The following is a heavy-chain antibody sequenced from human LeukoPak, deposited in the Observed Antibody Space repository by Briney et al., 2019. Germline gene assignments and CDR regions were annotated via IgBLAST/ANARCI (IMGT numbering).Heavy chain of an antibody. CDR2: FDPEDGET. CDR3: AHKGGSYPYWYFDL. D-gene: IGHD1-26*01. J-gene: IGHJ2*01. CDR1: GYTLTELS. V-gene: IGHV1-24*01. Sequence: GASVKVSCKVSGYTLTELSMHWVRQAPGKGLEWMGGFDPEDGETIYAQKFQGRVTMTEDTSTDTAYMELSSLRSEDTAVYYCAHKGGSYPYWYFDLWGRGTLVTVSS.